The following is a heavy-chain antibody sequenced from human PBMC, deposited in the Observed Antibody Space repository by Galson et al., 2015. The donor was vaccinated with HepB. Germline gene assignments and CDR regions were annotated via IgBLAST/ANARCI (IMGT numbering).Heavy chain of an antibody. D-gene: IGHD2-8*01. CDR3: ARDGEDCTNGVCYSDYYYGMDV. J-gene: IGHJ6*02. CDR1: GFTFSSYA. Sequence: SLRLSCAASGFTFSSYAMHWVRQAPGKGLEWVAVISYDGRNKYYTDSVKGRFTISRDNSKNTLSLQMNSLRTEDTAVYYCARDGEDCTNGVCYSDYYYGMDVWGQGTMVTVSS. V-gene: IGHV3-30*04. CDR2: ISYDGRNK.